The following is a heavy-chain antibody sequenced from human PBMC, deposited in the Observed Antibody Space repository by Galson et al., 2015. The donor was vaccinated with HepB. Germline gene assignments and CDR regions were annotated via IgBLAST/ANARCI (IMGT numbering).Heavy chain of an antibody. J-gene: IGHJ4*02. CDR1: GFTFSDYY. CDR3: AREAGEYCSSTSCYAGF. D-gene: IGHD2-2*01. Sequence: SLRLSCAASGFTFSDYYMSWIRQAPGKGLEWVSYNSSSGSTIYYADSVKGRFTISRDNAKNSLYLQMNSLRAEDTAVYYCAREAGEYCSSTSCYAGFWGQGTLVTVSS. CDR2: NSSSGSTI. V-gene: IGHV3-11*01.